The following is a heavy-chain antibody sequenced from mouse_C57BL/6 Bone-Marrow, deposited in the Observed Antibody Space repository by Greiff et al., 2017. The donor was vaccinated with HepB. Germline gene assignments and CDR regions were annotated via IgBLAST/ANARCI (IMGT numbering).Heavy chain of an antibody. CDR3: AREGITTVVALYYFDY. J-gene: IGHJ2*01. V-gene: IGHV5-4*01. CDR2: ISDGGSYT. Sequence: EVKVVESGGGLVKPGGSLKLSCAASGFTFSSYAMSWVRQTPEKRLEWVATISDGGSYTYYPDNVKGRFTISRDNAKNNLYLQMSHLKSEDTAMYYCAREGITTVVALYYFDYWGQGTTLTVSS. CDR1: GFTFSSYA. D-gene: IGHD1-1*01.